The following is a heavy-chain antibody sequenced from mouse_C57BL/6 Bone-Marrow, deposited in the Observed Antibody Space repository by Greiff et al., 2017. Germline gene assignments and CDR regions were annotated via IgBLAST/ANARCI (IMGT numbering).Heavy chain of an antibody. J-gene: IGHJ2*01. CDR2: IYPGGGYT. D-gene: IGHD3-2*01. CDR3: QTAYFDY. Sequence: VQLQESGAELVRPGTSVKMSCKASGYTFTNYWIGWAKQRPGHGLEWIGDIYPGGGYTNYNEKFKGKATLTADKSSSTAYMQFSSLTSEDSALPPGQTAYFDYWGQGTTLTVSS. V-gene: IGHV1-63*01. CDR1: GYTFTNYW.